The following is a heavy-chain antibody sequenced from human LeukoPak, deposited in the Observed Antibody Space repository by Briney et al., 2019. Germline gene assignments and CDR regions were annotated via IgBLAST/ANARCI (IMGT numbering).Heavy chain of an antibody. D-gene: IGHD2-15*01. Sequence: GGSLRLSCSASGFTFSSNAMRWVRQAPGKGLEYVSAITSSGGSTYYADSVKGRFTISRDNAKNTLYLQMSSLRAEDTAVYYCVKSSGGSYLNWGQGALVTVSS. CDR2: ITSSGGST. CDR1: GFTFSSNA. CDR3: VKSSGGSYLN. V-gene: IGHV3-64D*09. J-gene: IGHJ1*01.